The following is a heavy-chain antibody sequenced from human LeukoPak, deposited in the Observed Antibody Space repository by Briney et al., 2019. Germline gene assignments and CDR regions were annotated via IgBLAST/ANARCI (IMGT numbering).Heavy chain of an antibody. CDR3: AREGGYSYGYCCWFDP. CDR2: INPSGGST. D-gene: IGHD5-18*01. J-gene: IGHJ5*02. Sequence: ASVKVSCKASGYTFTSYYMHWVRQAPGQGLEWMGIINPSGGSTSYAQKFQGRVTMTRDTSTSTVYMELSSLRSEDTAVCYCAREGGYSYGYCCWFDPWGQGTLVTVSS. CDR1: GYTFTSYY. V-gene: IGHV1-46*01.